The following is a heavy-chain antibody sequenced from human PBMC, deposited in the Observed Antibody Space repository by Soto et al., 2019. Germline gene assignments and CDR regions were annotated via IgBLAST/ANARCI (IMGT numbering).Heavy chain of an antibody. CDR1: GYTFTSYA. CDR3: ARDGLIAAYDY. CDR2: MNAGTGNT. J-gene: IGHJ4*02. Sequence: ASVKVSCKASGYTFTSYAMHWVRQAPGQRLEWMGWMNAGTGNTKYSQKFQGRVTITRDTSASTAYMELSSLRSEDTAVYYCARDGLIAAYDYWGQGTLVNVSS. V-gene: IGHV1-3*01. D-gene: IGHD6-6*01.